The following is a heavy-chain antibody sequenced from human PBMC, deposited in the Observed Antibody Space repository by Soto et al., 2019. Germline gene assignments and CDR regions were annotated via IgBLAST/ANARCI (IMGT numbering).Heavy chain of an antibody. Sequence: ASLKVSCKASGGTFSSYTISWVRQAPGQGLEWMGRIIPILGIANYAQKFQGRVTITADKSTSTAYMELSSLRSEDTAVYYCARASGGDELDYWGQGTLVTVSS. CDR3: ARASGGDELDY. J-gene: IGHJ4*02. CDR2: IIPILGIA. D-gene: IGHD2-21*02. V-gene: IGHV1-69*02. CDR1: GGTFSSYT.